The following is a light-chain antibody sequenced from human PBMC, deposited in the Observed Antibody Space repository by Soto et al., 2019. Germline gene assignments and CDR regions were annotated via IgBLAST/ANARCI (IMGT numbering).Light chain of an antibody. CDR1: SSDVGSYNL. J-gene: IGLJ2*01. CDR3: CSYAGSSTFYVV. CDR2: EGS. Sequence: QSALTQPASVSGSLGQSLTISCTGTSSDVGSYNLVSWYQQHPGKAPKLMIYEGSKRPSGVSNRFSGSKSGNTASLTISGLQAEDEADYYCCSYAGSSTFYVVFGGGTKLTVL. V-gene: IGLV2-23*01.